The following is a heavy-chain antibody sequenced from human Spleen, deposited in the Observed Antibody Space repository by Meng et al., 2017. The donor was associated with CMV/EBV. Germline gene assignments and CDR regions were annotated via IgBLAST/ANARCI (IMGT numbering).Heavy chain of an antibody. CDR1: NRFRDDY. Sequence: NRFRDDYMNLVRKAPGQGLGWMGWSGPNSRDINYAQKFQGRFTMTRDTSITTAYMELHSLTSDDTAVYYCARVVKPGGNAFNCLDTWGQGTLVTVSS. V-gene: IGHV1-2*02. CDR3: ARVVKPGGNAFNCLDT. J-gene: IGHJ5*02. CDR2: SGPNSRDI. D-gene: IGHD2-21*01.